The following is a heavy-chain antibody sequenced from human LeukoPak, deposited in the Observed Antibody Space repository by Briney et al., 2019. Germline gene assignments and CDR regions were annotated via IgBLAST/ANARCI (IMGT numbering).Heavy chain of an antibody. CDR2: INHSGST. CDR1: GGSFSGYY. V-gene: IGHV4-34*01. J-gene: IGHJ4*02. D-gene: IGHD3-10*01. Sequence: SETLSLTCAVYGGSFSGYYWSWIRQPPGKGREWIGEINHSGSTNYNPSLKSRVTISVDTSKKEFSLKLSSVTAADTAVYYCASTRWYYYGSGSSYLPYWGQGTLVTVSS. CDR3: ASTRWYYYGSGSSYLPY.